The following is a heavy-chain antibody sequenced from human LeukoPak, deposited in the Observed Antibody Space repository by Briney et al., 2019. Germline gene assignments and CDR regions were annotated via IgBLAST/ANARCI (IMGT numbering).Heavy chain of an antibody. CDR3: AREALGYCSGGRCYSEGGVDY. D-gene: IGHD2-15*01. CDR2: IYPGDSDT. Sequence: GESLKISCKGSGYSFANYWIGWVRQMPGKGLEWMGIIYPGDSDTRYSPSFQGQVTISADKSISTAYLQWSSLKASDSAMYYCAREALGYCSGGRCYSEGGVDYWGQGTLVTVSS. V-gene: IGHV5-51*01. J-gene: IGHJ4*02. CDR1: GYSFANYW.